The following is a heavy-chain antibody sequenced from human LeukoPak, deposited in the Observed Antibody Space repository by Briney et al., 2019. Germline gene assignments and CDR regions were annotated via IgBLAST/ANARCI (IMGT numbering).Heavy chain of an antibody. Sequence: PGRSLRLSCAASGFTFDDYAMHWVRQAPGKGLEWMGGFDPEDGETIYAQKFQGRVTMTEDTSTDTAYMELSSLRSEDTAVYYCAPLRTGVTAGYFQHWGQGTLVTVSS. D-gene: IGHD3/OR15-3a*01. V-gene: IGHV1-24*01. CDR3: APLRTGVTAGYFQH. CDR1: GFTFDDYA. CDR2: FDPEDGET. J-gene: IGHJ1*01.